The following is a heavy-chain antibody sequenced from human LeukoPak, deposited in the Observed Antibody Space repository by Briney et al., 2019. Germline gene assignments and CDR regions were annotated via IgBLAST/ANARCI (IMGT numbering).Heavy chain of an antibody. Sequence: SETLSLTCTVSGGSVSSGSYYWSWIRQPPGKGLEWIGYTYYSGSTNYNPSLKSRVTISVDTSKNQFSLKLSSVTAADTAVYYCARGADLAAAAHNWFDPWGQGTLVTVSS. CDR2: TYYSGST. V-gene: IGHV4-61*01. D-gene: IGHD6-13*01. CDR3: ARGADLAAAAHNWFDP. J-gene: IGHJ5*02. CDR1: GGSVSSGSYY.